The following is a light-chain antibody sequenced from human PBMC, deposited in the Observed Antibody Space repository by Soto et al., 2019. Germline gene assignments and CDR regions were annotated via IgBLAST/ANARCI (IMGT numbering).Light chain of an antibody. CDR3: QQYGSWWT. Sequence: EVVLTQSPGTLSLSPGERATLSCRASQSVSSTYLAWYQQKPGQAPRLLIYGASSRATGIPDRFSGSGSGTAFTLTISRLEPEDVAVYYCQQYGSWWTFGQGTKVEV. J-gene: IGKJ1*01. CDR2: GAS. CDR1: QSVSSTY. V-gene: IGKV3-20*01.